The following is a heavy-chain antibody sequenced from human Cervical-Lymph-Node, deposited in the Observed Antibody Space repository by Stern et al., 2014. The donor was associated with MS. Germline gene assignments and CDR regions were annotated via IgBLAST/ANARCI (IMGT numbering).Heavy chain of an antibody. CDR3: WTTSYGHFEF. Sequence: VQLVQSGAEVKKPGSSVKVSCKTSGGSFSNYAFSWVRQAPGQGLEWMGGLIPLFDTADYAQNFQGRATITADDSTNTTYMDLSSLKSEDTAVYDFWTTSYGHFEFWGQGTLVTVSS. CDR1: GGSFSNYA. V-gene: IGHV1-69*12. D-gene: IGHD3/OR15-3a*01. J-gene: IGHJ4*02. CDR2: LIPLFDTA.